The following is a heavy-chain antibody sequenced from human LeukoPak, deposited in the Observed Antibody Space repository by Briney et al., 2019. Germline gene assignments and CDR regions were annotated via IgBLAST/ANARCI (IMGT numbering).Heavy chain of an antibody. J-gene: IGHJ4*02. D-gene: IGHD3-10*01. CDR3: GRVGGGNKVRGVIGY. V-gene: IGHV4-39*07. Sequence: SETLSLTCTVSGGPISSSSYYWGWIRQPPGKGLEWIGSIYYSGSTYYNPSLKSRVTISVDTSKNQFSLKLSSVTAADTAVYYRGRVGGGNKVRGVIGYWGQGTLVTVSS. CDR1: GGPISSSSYY. CDR2: IYYSGST.